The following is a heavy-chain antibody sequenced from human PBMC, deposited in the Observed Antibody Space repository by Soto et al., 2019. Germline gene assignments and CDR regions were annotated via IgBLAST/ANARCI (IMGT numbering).Heavy chain of an antibody. CDR2: IWNDGSTT. V-gene: IGHV3-33*01. J-gene: IGHJ4*02. D-gene: IGHD4-17*01. CDR1: GFRFGPSG. Sequence: LVESGGSVAQPGRSLRLSCATSGFRFGPSGMHWVRQAPGKGLEWVAIIWNDGSTTYYADSVRDRFTISRDNSENTLYLQMNSLRDEDTAVYYCARDGSHYGVDYWGQGTLVTVSS. CDR3: ARDGSHYGVDY.